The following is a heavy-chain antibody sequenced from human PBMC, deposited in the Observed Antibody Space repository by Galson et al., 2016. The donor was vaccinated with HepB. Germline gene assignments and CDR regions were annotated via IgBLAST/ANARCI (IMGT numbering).Heavy chain of an antibody. D-gene: IGHD3-10*01. CDR1: GDSVSSNSAG. Sequence: CAISGDSVSSNSAGWYWIRQSPSRGLEWLGRTYYRSKWHFDYAESVKSRITINPDTSKNEFSLHLSSVTPEDTAVYCCARSYLLGRGFGWWGPGTPVTVSS. V-gene: IGHV6-1*01. J-gene: IGHJ4*02. CDR2: TYYRSKWHF. CDR3: ARSYLLGRGFGW.